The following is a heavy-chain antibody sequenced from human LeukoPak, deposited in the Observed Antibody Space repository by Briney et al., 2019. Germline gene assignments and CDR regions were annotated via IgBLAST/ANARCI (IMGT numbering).Heavy chain of an antibody. V-gene: IGHV4-59*01. CDR3: TRVNSSGYYHPFDY. CDR2: IYYSGST. CDR1: GGSISSYY. Sequence: PSETLSLTCTVSGGSISSYYWSWIRQPPGKGLEWIGYIYYSGSTNYNPSLKSRVTISVDTSKNQFSLKLSSVTAADTAVYYCTRVNSSGYYHPFDYRGQGTLVTVSS. J-gene: IGHJ4*02. D-gene: IGHD3-22*01.